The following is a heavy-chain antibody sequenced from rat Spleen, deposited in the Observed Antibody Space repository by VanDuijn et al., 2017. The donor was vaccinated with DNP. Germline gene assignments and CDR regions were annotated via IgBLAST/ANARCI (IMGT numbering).Heavy chain of an antibody. CDR2: ISYDGSRT. CDR3: ARPQGGVCPFDY. V-gene: IGHV5-17*01. Sequence: EVQLVESGGGLVQPGRSLKLSCAASGFTFSDYAMAWVRQAPKKGLEWVATISYDGSRTYYRDSVKGRFTISRDNAKSTLYLQMDSLRSEDTATYYCARPQGGVCPFDYWGQGVMVTVSS. CDR1: GFTFSDYA. J-gene: IGHJ2*01. D-gene: IGHD1-7*01.